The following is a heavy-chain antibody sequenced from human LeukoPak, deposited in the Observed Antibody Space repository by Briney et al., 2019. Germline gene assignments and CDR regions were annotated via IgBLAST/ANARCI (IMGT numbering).Heavy chain of an antibody. CDR3: ASFGYYYDSSGNAFDI. V-gene: IGHV3-20*04. CDR1: GFTFDDYG. Sequence: GGSLRLSCAASGFTFDDYGMSWVRQAPGEGLEWVSGINWNGGSTGYADSVKGRFTISRDNAKNSLYLRMNSLRAEDTALYYCASFGYYYDSSGNAFDIWGQGTMVTVSS. J-gene: IGHJ3*02. CDR2: INWNGGST. D-gene: IGHD3-22*01.